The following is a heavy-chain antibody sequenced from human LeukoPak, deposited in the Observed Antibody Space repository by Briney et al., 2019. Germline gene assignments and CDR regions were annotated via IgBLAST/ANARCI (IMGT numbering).Heavy chain of an antibody. CDR2: ISAYNGNT. CDR3: ARDVRYFDWLLRTYYYYYMDV. V-gene: IGHV1-18*04. Sequence: ASVKVSCKASGYTFTGYYMHWVRQAPGQGLEWMGWISAYNGNTNYAQKLQGRVTMTTDTSTSTAYMELRSLRSDDTAVYYCARDVRYFDWLLRTYYYYYMDVWGKGTTVTISS. D-gene: IGHD3-9*01. CDR1: GYTFTGYY. J-gene: IGHJ6*03.